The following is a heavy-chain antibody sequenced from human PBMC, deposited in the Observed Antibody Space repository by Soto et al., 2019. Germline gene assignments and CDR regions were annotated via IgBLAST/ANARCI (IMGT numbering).Heavy chain of an antibody. D-gene: IGHD1-1*01. CDR3: TRWNGYGDL. CDR2: VSGGSGVT. J-gene: IGHJ5*02. CDR1: GFSFSTYG. V-gene: IGHV3-23*01. Sequence: EMQLLESGGGLVQPGGSLRLSCVVSGFSFSTYGVTWVRQAPGKGLEWVCGVSGGSGVTHYTNSVKGRFTISGDDSKNTVYLQMHSLRGEDTAVYYCTRWNGYGDLWGQGTLVTVSS.